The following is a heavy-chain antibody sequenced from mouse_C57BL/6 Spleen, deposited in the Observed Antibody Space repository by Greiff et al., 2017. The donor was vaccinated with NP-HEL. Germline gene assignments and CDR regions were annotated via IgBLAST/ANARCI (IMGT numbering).Heavy chain of an antibody. CDR3: ARHRGYDGGFYAMDY. D-gene: IGHD2-2*01. CDR2: ISSGGSYT. J-gene: IGHJ4*01. CDR1: GFTFSSYG. Sequence: EVQRVESGGDLVKPGGSLKLSCAASGFTFSSYGMSWVRQTPDKRLEWVATISSGGSYTYYPDSVKGRFTISRDNAKNTLYLQMSSLKSEDTAMYYCARHRGYDGGFYAMDYWGQGTSVTVSS. V-gene: IGHV5-6*01.